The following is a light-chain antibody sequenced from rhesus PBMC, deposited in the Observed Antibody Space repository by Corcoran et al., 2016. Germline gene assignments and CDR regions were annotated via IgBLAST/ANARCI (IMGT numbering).Light chain of an antibody. J-gene: IGKJ4*01. CDR1: QSISSW. CDR2: KAA. V-gene: IGKV1-22*01. CDR3: QQYSSSPPT. Sequence: DIQMTQSPSSLSASVGDTVTITCRASQSISSWLACYQLKPGKAPKLLIYKAASLQSGVPSRFSGSGSGTDFTLTINSLQSEDFATYYCQQYSSSPPTFGGGTKVELK.